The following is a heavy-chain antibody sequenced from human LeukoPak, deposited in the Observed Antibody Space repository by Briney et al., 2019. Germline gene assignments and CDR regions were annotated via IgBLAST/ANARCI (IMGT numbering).Heavy chain of an antibody. Sequence: GESLKISCKGSGYSFTSYWIGWVRQMPGKGLEWMGIIYPGDSDTRYSPSFQGQVTISADKSIRTAYLQWRSLKASDTAMYYCARSPLGPYYYMDVWGKGTTVTVSS. J-gene: IGHJ6*03. CDR3: ARSPLGPYYYMDV. V-gene: IGHV5-51*01. CDR1: GYSFTSYW. D-gene: IGHD7-27*01. CDR2: IYPGDSDT.